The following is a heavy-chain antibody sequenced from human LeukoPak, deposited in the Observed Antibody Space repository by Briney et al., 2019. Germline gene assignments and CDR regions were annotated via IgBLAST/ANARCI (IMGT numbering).Heavy chain of an antibody. J-gene: IGHJ4*02. CDR1: GFTFSSYA. Sequence: GGSLRLSCAASGFTFSSYAMSWVRQAPGKGLEWVSAISGSGGSTYYADSLKGRFTISRDNSKNTLYLQMNSLRAEDTAVYYCAKDGYGSGSYQFDYWGQGTLVTVSS. CDR2: ISGSGGST. V-gene: IGHV3-23*01. CDR3: AKDGYGSGSYQFDY. D-gene: IGHD3-10*01.